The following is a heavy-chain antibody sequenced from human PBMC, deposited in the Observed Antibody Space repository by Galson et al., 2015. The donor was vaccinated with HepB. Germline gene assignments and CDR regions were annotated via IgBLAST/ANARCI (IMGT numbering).Heavy chain of an antibody. D-gene: IGHD3-3*01. Sequence: SLRLSCAASGFTFSNYWMTWVRQAPGKGLEWVSAISGSAGSTYYADSVKARFTISRDNSKNTLYLQMNSLRAEDTAVYYCAKDLLEWLFIPGYYAMDVWGQGTTVTVSS. CDR2: ISGSAGST. V-gene: IGHV3-23*01. CDR3: AKDLLEWLFIPGYYAMDV. CDR1: GFTFSNYW. J-gene: IGHJ6*02.